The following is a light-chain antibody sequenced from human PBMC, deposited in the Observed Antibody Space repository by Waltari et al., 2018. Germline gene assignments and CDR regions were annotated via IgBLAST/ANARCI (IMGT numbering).Light chain of an antibody. CDR1: QSLLHRNVYNY. V-gene: IGKV2-28*01. CDR3: MQALQTPRM. J-gene: IGKJ1*01. CDR2: LGS. Sequence: IVMSQSPLSLPVTLGEPASISCRSSQSLLHRNVYNYLDWYLQKPGQAPQLLIYLGSNRAAGVPDRFSGSGSGTDFTLKISRVEAEDVGVYYCMQALQTPRMFGQGTKVEIK.